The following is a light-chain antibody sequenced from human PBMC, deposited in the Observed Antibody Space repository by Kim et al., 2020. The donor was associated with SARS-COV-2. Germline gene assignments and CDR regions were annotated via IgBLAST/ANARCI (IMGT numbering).Light chain of an antibody. CDR1: SGDVGAYNY. V-gene: IGLV2-14*04. Sequence: GQSSTISCTGTSGDVGAYNYVSWYHQQPGKAPKLIIYDVSDRPSGVSNRFSGSKSGNTASLTISGLQAEDEADYYCSSYTISSTLLFGGGTQLTVL. J-gene: IGLJ2*01. CDR3: SSYTISSTLL. CDR2: DVS.